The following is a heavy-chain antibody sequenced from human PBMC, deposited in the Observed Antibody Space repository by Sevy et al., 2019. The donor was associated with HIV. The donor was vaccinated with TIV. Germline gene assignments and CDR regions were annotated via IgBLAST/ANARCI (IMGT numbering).Heavy chain of an antibody. Sequence: GGSLRLSCTSSGFTFGDYCMSWVRQAPGKGLEWVAFLKSKVYGGTVDHAASVKGRFIISRDDSKSIAYLQMNDLKTEDTGVYYCTRWKAAQSIFDYWGQGALVTVSS. J-gene: IGHJ4*02. CDR2: LKSKVYGGTV. D-gene: IGHD6-13*01. CDR3: TRWKAAQSIFDY. V-gene: IGHV3-49*04. CDR1: GFTFGDYC.